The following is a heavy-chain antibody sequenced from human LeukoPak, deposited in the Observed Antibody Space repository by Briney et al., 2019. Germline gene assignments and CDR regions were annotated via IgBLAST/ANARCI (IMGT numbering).Heavy chain of an antibody. CDR2: HYSRCSGVRT. Sequence: RGFLRLSCATPGFSVTNTYMSWVRQAPGKGLGSVTVHYSRCSGVRTYYADSVKSRFIISRHNSKNTLYLQMSSLRAEDTAVYFCARSAARLRYYYAMDVWGQGTTVTVCS. CDR3: ARSAARLRYYYAMDV. CDR1: GFSVTNTY. D-gene: IGHD6-6*01. J-gene: IGHJ6*02. V-gene: IGHV3-53*04.